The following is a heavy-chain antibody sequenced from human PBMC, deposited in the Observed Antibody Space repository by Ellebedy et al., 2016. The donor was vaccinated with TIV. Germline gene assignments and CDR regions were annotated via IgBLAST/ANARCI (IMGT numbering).Heavy chain of an antibody. CDR1: GFTFSGYA. V-gene: IGHV3-23*01. CDR2: FGVSGNTA. CDR3: ARGKSGTYIHHAFDY. J-gene: IGHJ4*02. Sequence: GESLKISCVASGFTFSGYAMSWVRQAPGKGLEWVSGFGVSGNTAYYADSVKGRFTISRDNSENALYLQMNSLRAEDTAIYHCARGKSGTYIHHAFDYWGQGTLVTVSS. D-gene: IGHD1-14*01.